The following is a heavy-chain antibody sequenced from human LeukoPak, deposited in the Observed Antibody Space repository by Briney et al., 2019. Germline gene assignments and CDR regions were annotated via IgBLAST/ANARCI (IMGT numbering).Heavy chain of an antibody. CDR2: ISYDGSNK. J-gene: IGHJ4*02. D-gene: IGHD1-26*01. CDR1: GFTFSSYA. CDR3: ARDRVGATYLFDY. Sequence: GRSLRLSCAASGFTFSSYAMHWVRQAPGKGLEWVAVISYDGSNKYYADSVKGRFTISRDNSKNTLYLQTNSLRAEDTAVYYCARDRVGATYLFDYWGQGTLVTVTS. V-gene: IGHV3-30-3*01.